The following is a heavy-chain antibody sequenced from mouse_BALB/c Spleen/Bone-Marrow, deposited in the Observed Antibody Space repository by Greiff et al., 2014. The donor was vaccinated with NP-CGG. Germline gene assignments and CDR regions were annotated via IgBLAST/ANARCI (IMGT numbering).Heavy chain of an antibody. CDR2: ISSGSSTI. Sequence: DVMLVESGGGLVQPGGCRKLSCAACGLTFSSFGMHWVRQAPEKGLEWVAYISSGSSTIYYADTMKGRFTISRDNPKNTLFLQMTSLRSEDTAMYYCARSGTLGAMDYWGQGTSVTVSS. CDR1: GLTFSSFG. J-gene: IGHJ4*01. CDR3: ARSGTLGAMDY. D-gene: IGHD3-3*01. V-gene: IGHV5-17*02.